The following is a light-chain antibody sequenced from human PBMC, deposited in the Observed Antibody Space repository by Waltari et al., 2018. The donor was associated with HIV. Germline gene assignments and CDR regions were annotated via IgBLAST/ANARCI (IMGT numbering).Light chain of an antibody. V-gene: IGLV2-23*02. Sequence: QSALNQPASVSGSPGQSITISCTGTSSDVGGYNLVSWYQQHPGKAPKLMIYEVSKRPSGVSNRFSGYKSGNTASLTISGLQAEDEADYYCFAYAGSTTYVIFGGGTKLTVL. CDR3: FAYAGSTTYVI. CDR1: SSDVGGYNL. J-gene: IGLJ2*01. CDR2: EVS.